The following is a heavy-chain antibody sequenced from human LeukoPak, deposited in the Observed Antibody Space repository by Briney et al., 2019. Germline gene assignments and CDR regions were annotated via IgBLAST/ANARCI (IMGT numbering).Heavy chain of an antibody. Sequence: GRSLRLSCAASGFTFSSYGMHWVRQAAGKGLEWEAVIRYDGSNKYYADSVKGRFTISRDNSKNTLYLQMNSLRAEDTAVYYCARDRIAARPDHYYYYYGMDVWGQGTTVTVSS. D-gene: IGHD6-6*01. V-gene: IGHV3-33*01. CDR3: ARDRIAARPDHYYYYYGMDV. CDR1: GFTFSSYG. J-gene: IGHJ6*02. CDR2: IRYDGSNK.